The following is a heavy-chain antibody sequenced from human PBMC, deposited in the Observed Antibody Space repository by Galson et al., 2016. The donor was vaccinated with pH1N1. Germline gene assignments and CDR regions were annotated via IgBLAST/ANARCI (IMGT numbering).Heavy chain of an antibody. D-gene: IGHD1-14*01. V-gene: IGHV4-39*01. CDR2: IYYSGST. J-gene: IGHJ3*02. Sequence: SIYYSGSTYYNSSLKSRVTISVDTSKNQFSLKLSSVTAADTAVYYCARSLMNQFEAFDIWGQGTMVTVSS. CDR3: ARSLMNQFEAFDI.